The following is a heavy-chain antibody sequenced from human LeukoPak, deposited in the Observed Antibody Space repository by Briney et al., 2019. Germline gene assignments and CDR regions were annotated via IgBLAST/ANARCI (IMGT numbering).Heavy chain of an antibody. CDR3: ARDTRLLWFGELSYGMDV. D-gene: IGHD3-10*01. CDR1: GYTFTGYY. J-gene: IGHJ6*02. V-gene: IGHV1-2*02. CDR2: INPNSSGT. Sequence: ASVKVSCKASGYTFTGYYMHWVRQAPGQGLEWMGWINPNSSGTNYAQKFQGRVTMTRDTSISTAYMELSRLRSDDTAVYYCARDTRLLWFGELSYGMDVWGQGTTVTVSS.